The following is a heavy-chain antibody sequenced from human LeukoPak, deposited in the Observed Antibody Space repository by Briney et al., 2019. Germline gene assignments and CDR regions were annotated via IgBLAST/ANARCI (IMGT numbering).Heavy chain of an antibody. CDR3: AKDGSGSYYSYYYYMDV. V-gene: IGHV3-30*02. J-gene: IGHJ6*03. Sequence: PGGSLRLSRAASGFTFSSYGMHWVRQAPGKGLEWVAFIRYDGSNKYYADSVKGRFTISRDNSKNTLYLQMNSLRAEDTAVYYCAKDGSGSYYSYYYYMDVWGKGTTVTVSS. CDR1: GFTFSSYG. CDR2: IRYDGSNK. D-gene: IGHD1-26*01.